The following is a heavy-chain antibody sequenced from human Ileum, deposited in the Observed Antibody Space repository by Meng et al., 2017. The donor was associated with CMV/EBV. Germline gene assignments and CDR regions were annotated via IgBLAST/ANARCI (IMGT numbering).Heavy chain of an antibody. CDR3: ARGQLVLNY. D-gene: IGHD1-1*01. J-gene: IGHJ4*02. CDR1: GGSFSGYY. Sequence: QVPLQQWGAGLLKPSATLSLTCAVYGGSFSGYYLSWIRQPPGKGLEWIGEINHSGSTDYNPSLKSRVTILQDTSKGQFSLKLTSVTAADTAVYYCARGQLVLNYWGQGTLVTVSS. V-gene: IGHV4-34*01. CDR2: INHSGST.